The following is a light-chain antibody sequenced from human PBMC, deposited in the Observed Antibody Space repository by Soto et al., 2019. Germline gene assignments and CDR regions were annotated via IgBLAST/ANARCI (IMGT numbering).Light chain of an antibody. V-gene: IGKV1-17*01. J-gene: IGKJ1*01. CDR3: QQYSSHST. CDR1: QDIKHD. CDR2: ATS. Sequence: IQMTQSPSSLSASVGDRVTITCRASQDIKHDLGWYQQKPGKAPKLVIYATSNLQSGVPSRFSGTGSGTEFSLTISSLQPDDFATYYCQQYSSHSTFGQGTKVDI.